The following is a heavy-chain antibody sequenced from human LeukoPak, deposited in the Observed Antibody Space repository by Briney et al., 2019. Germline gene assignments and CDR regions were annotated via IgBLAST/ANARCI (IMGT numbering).Heavy chain of an antibody. CDR1: VYTFTYYY. J-gene: IGHJ6*02. D-gene: IGHD3-10*01. V-gene: IGHV1-2*02. CDR3: ARATEGAIIVVRGVIIQYAMDV. CDR2: INPHRGGT. Sequence: PSVKVSRKTSVYTFTYYYMHGVRQAPGQGREGMGWINPHRGGTHYAQKFQGRVTMTRDTSISTAYMELNRLKSDDTAAYYCARATEGAIIVVRGVIIQYAMDVWGQGTTVTVSS.